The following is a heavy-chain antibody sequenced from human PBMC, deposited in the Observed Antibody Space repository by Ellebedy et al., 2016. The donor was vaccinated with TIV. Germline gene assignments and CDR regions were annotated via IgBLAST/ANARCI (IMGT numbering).Heavy chain of an antibody. CDR3: ARKVPAPTTVPPNWYFDL. CDR2: ISSSSSYI. Sequence: GESLKISCATSGFTFTYTWMHWIRQAPGKGLEWVSSISSSSSYIYYADSVKGRFTISRDNAKNSLYLQMNSLRAEDTAVYYCARKVPAPTTVPPNWYFDLWGRGTLVTVSS. CDR1: GFTFTYTW. V-gene: IGHV3-21*01. J-gene: IGHJ2*01. D-gene: IGHD4-17*01.